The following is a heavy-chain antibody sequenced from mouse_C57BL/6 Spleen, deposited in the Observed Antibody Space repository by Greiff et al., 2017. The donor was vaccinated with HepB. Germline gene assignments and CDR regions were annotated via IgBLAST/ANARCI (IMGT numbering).Heavy chain of an antibody. V-gene: IGHV2-9-1*01. CDR2: IWTGGGT. J-gene: IGHJ4*01. Sequence: VKLVESGPGLVAPSQSLSITCTVSGFSLTSYAISWVRQPPGKGLEWLGVIWTGGGTNYNSALKSRLSISKDNSKSQVFLKMNSLQTDDTARYYCASTAQAPYYAMDYWGQGTSVTVSS. D-gene: IGHD3-2*02. CDR3: ASTAQAPYYAMDY. CDR1: GFSLTSYA.